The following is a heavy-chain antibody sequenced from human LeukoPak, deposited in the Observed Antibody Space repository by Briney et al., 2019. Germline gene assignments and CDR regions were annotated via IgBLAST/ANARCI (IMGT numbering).Heavy chain of an antibody. CDR1: GITFGNNW. CDR2: INSDGGGA. CDR3: AKDGVEYCGGDCPFDY. D-gene: IGHD2-21*02. V-gene: IGHV3-74*01. Sequence: GGSLRLSCAASGITFGNNWMHWVRQGPGKGLVWISRINSDGGGAIYADSVKGRFTVSRDNAKNTLYLQMNSLRAEDTAVYYCAKDGVEYCGGDCPFDYWGQGTLVTVSS. J-gene: IGHJ4*02.